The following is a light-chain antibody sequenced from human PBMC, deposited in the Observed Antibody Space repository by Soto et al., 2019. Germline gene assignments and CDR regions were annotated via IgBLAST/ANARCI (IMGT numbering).Light chain of an antibody. CDR3: QQRSNWPFT. V-gene: IGKV3-11*01. Sequence: EVVLTQSPATLSLSPGERATLSCRASQSISTYLAWYQQKPGQAPRLLIYDASNRATGIPARFSGSGSGTDFTLTISSLEPEDFAVYYCQQRSNWPFTFGQGTRMRLN. J-gene: IGKJ5*01. CDR2: DAS. CDR1: QSISTY.